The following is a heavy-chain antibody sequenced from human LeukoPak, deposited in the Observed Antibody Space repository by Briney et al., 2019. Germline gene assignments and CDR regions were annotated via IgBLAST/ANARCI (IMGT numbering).Heavy chain of an antibody. CDR3: ARSPSIAAVADY. V-gene: IGHV1-46*01. J-gene: IGHJ4*02. CDR2: INPSGGST. Sequence: ASVKVFCKASGYTFTSYYMHWVRQAPGQGLEWMGIINPSGGSTSYAQKFQGRVTMTRDMSTSTVYMELSSLRSEDTAVYYCARSPSIAAVADYWGQGTLVTVSS. CDR1: GYTFTSYY. D-gene: IGHD6-13*01.